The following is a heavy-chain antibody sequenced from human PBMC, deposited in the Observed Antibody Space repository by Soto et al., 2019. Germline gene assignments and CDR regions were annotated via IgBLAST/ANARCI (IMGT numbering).Heavy chain of an antibody. CDR2: IKQDGSEK. Sequence: GGSLRLSCAASGFTFSSYWMSWVRQAPGKGLEWVANIKQDGSEKYYVDSVKGRFTISRDNAKNSLYLQMNSLRAEDTAVYYCARDALSEWELLFLAGYFDYWGQGTLVTVSS. J-gene: IGHJ4*02. CDR1: GFTFSSYW. CDR3: ARDALSEWELLFLAGYFDY. V-gene: IGHV3-7*01. D-gene: IGHD1-26*01.